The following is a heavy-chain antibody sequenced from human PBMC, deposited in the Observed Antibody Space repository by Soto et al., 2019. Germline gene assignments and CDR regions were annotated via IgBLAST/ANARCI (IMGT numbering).Heavy chain of an antibody. V-gene: IGHV3-9*01. D-gene: IGHD3-10*01. CDR3: AKGMVRGVMAYYYYGMDA. CDR2: ISWNSGSI. CDR1: GFTFDDYA. Sequence: EVQLVESGGGLVQPGRSLRLSCAASGFTFDDYAMHWVRQAPGKGLEWVSGISWNSGSIGYADSVKGRFTISRDNAKNSLYLQMNSLRAEDTALYYCAKGMVRGVMAYYYYGMDAWGQGTTVTVSS. J-gene: IGHJ6*02.